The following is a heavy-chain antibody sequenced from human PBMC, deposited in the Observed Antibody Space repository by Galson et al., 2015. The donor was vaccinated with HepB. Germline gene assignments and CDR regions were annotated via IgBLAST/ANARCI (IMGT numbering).Heavy chain of an antibody. CDR3: GNDPYYYDSSQN. V-gene: IGHV3-23*01. CDR2: ISGSGGST. D-gene: IGHD3-22*01. CDR1: GFTVSSNY. J-gene: IGHJ4*02. Sequence: SLRLSCAASGFTVSSNYMSWVRQAPGKGLEWVSVISGSGGSTYYADSVKGRFTISRDNSKNTLYLQMNSLRAEDTAVYYCGNDPYYYDSSQNWGQGTLVTVSS.